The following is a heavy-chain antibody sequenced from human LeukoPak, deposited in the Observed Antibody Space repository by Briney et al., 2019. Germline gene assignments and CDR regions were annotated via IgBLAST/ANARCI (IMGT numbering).Heavy chain of an antibody. CDR3: ARCPYSSSYYDY. J-gene: IGHJ4*02. D-gene: IGHD6-6*01. CDR2: ISAYNGNT. Sequence: ASVRVSSKASVYTFTIYGISWVRQAPGQGVEWMGWISAYNGNTNYAQKLQGRVTMTTDTSTSTAYMELRSLRSDDTAVYYCARCPYSSSYYDYWGQGTLVTVSS. CDR1: VYTFTIYG. V-gene: IGHV1-18*01.